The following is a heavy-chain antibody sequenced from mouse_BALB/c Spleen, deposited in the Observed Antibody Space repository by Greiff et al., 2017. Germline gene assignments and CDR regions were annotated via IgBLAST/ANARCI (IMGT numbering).Heavy chain of an antibody. J-gene: IGHJ4*01. CDR1: GFTFSSFG. D-gene: IGHD2-3*01. V-gene: IGHV5-17*02. Sequence: DVKLQESGGGLVQPGGSRKLSCAASGFTFSSFGMHWVRQAPEKGLEWVAYISSGSSTIYYADTVKGRFTISRDNPKNTLFLQMTSLRSEDTAMYYCARVGLLGSMDYWGQGTSVTVSS. CDR3: ARVGLLGSMDY. CDR2: ISSGSSTI.